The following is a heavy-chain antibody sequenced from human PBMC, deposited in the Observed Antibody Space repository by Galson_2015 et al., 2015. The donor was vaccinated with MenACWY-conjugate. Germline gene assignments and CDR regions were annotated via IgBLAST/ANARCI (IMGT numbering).Heavy chain of an antibody. V-gene: IGHV3-74*01. J-gene: IGHJ4*02. D-gene: IGHD5/OR15-5a*01. CDR3: ARRTLSGVYYYFDS. CDR1: GLSFSNYW. Sequence: SLRLSCAASGLSFSNYWMHWVRQAPGKGLVWVSRINSDGTTTNYADSVKGRFTISRDNAKNTLYLQMNSLRAEDTAVYYCARRTLSGVYYYFDSWGPGTLVTVSS. CDR2: INSDGTTT.